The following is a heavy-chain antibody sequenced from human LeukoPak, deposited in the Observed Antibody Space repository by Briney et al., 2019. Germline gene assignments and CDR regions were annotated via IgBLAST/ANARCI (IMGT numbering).Heavy chain of an antibody. CDR3: ARRLVDSGASQVSDD. D-gene: IGHD2-15*01. CDR1: SGIFSGYY. V-gene: IGHV4-34*01. J-gene: IGHJ4*02. CDR2: INDSGSV. Sequence: SETLSLTCAVYSGIFSGYYWSWIRQPPGKGLEWIGEINDSGSVNCNPSLKNRVTLSVDTSKNQFSLRLSSVAAADTAVYYCARRLVDSGASQVSDDWGQGTLVTVSS.